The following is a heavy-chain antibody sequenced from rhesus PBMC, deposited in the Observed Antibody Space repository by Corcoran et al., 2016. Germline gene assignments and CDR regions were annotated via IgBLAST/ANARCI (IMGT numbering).Heavy chain of an antibody. V-gene: IGHV4-160*01. J-gene: IGHJ4*01. CDR3: AGHGPRSPFYY. CDR1: GVSLSGHY. D-gene: IGHD3-3*01. CDR2: FYGSSGST. Sequence: QVQLQASGPGLVKPSETMSLPRAVSGVSLSGHYWSWIGHPPGKGLEWIGRFYGSSGSTDYLPSLKSRVTISTDTSMTQFSLKLRSVTAADTAVYYCAGHGPRSPFYYWGQGVLVTVSS.